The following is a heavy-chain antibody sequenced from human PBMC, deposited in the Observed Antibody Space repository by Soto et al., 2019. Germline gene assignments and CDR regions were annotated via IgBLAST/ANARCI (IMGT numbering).Heavy chain of an antibody. CDR2: IWYDGSNK. Sequence: QVQLVESGGGVVQPGRSLRLSCAASGFTFSSYGMHWVRQAPGKGLEWVAVIWYDGSNKYYADSVKGRFTISRDNSKNTLYLQMNSLRAEDTAVYYCARDLQQQLVFYYYYYGMDVWGQVTTVTVSS. D-gene: IGHD6-13*01. J-gene: IGHJ6*02. CDR1: GFTFSSYG. CDR3: ARDLQQQLVFYYYYYGMDV. V-gene: IGHV3-33*01.